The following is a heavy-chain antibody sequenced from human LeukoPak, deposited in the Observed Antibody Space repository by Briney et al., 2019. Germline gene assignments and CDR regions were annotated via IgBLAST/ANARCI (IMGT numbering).Heavy chain of an antibody. CDR2: IYHSGST. CDR3: ARGEQQLGLDY. Sequence: SETLSLTCTVSGYSISSGYYWGWIRQPPGKGLEWIGSIYHSGSTYYNPSLKSRVTISVDTSKNQFSLKLSSVTAADTAVYYCARGEQQLGLDYWGQGTLVTVSS. CDR1: GYSISSGYY. D-gene: IGHD6-13*01. J-gene: IGHJ4*02. V-gene: IGHV4-38-2*02.